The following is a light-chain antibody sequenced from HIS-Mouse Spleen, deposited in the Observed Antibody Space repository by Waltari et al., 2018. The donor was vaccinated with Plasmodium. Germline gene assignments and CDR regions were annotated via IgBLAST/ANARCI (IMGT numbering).Light chain of an antibody. V-gene: IGLV2-23*01. Sequence: QSALTQPASVSGSPGQSITISCTGTSSDVGCYNLVSWYPQHPGKAPKLMIYEGSKRPSGVSNRFSGSKSGNTASLTISGLQAEDEADYYCCSYAGSRVFGGGTKLTVL. J-gene: IGLJ2*01. CDR2: EGS. CDR3: CSYAGSRV. CDR1: SSDVGCYNL.